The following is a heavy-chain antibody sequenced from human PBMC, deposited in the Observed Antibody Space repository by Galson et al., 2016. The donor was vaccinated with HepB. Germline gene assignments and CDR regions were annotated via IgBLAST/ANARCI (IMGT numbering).Heavy chain of an antibody. J-gene: IGHJ5*02. CDR2: NNPNSGGT. CDR1: GYTFTGYY. CDR3: ARDRLGGYDYH. V-gene: IGHV1-2*02. Sequence: SVKVSCKASGYTFTGYYMHWVRQAPGQGLEWMGWNNPNSGGTNYAQKFQGRVTMTRDTSISTAYMELSSLRSNDTAVYYCARDRLGGYDYHWGQGTLVTVSS. D-gene: IGHD5-12*01.